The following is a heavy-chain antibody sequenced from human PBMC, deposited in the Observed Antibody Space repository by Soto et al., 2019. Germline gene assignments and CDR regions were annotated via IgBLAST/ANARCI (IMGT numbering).Heavy chain of an antibody. D-gene: IGHD5-18*01. V-gene: IGHV3-74*01. J-gene: IGHJ6*02. Sequence: EVQLVESGGGLVQPGGSLRLSCAAAGFTFSNYWMHWVRQALGKGLVWVSRINSDGSSTFYADSVRGRFTISRDNAKNTVFLQMNSLRGEDTAVYYSARGIQHRYGMDVWGQGTTVTVSS. CDR1: GFTFSNYW. CDR3: ARGIQHRYGMDV. CDR2: INSDGSST.